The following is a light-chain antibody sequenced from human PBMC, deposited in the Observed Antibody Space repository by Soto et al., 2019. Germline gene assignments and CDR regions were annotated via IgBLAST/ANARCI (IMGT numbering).Light chain of an antibody. CDR2: GAS. V-gene: IGKV3-15*01. J-gene: IGKJ1*01. CDR3: QEYNNWPLT. Sequence: EIVMTQSPATLSVSPGERTTLSCRAGQSVSSNLAWYHLKRGQAPKLLIYGASTRATGMPARVSGSGSGLAFTLTSSSLQSEDFAVCYWQEYNNWPLTFGQGTKVEIK. CDR1: QSVSSN.